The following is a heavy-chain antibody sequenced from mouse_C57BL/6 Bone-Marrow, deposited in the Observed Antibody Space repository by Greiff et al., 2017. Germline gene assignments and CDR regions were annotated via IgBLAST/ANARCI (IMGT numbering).Heavy chain of an antibody. CDR2: ISDGGSYT. CDR1: GFTFSSYA. Sequence: EVQLVESGGGLVKPGGSLKLSCAASGFTFSSYAMSCVRQTPQKRLEWVATISDGGSYTYYPDNVKGQFTISRDNAKNNLYLQMSHLKSEDTAMYNCARAPYYCGSRARGYWGQGTSGTVSS. D-gene: IGHD1-1*01. V-gene: IGHV5-4*01. CDR3: ARAPYYCGSRARGY. J-gene: IGHJ4*01.